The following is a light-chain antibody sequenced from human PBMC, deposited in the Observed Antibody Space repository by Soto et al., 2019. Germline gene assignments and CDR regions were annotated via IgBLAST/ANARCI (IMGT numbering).Light chain of an antibody. J-gene: IGKJ4*01. CDR3: QQRSNWPLT. V-gene: IGKV3-11*01. Sequence: EIVLTQSPATLSLSPGARATLSFSASQSVSIYLAWYQQKPGQAPRLLIYDASNRATGIPARFSGSGSGTDFTLTISSLEPEDFAVYYCQQRSNWPLTFGGGTKVEIK. CDR2: DAS. CDR1: QSVSIY.